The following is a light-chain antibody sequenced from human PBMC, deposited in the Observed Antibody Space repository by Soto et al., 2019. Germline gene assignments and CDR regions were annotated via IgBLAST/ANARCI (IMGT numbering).Light chain of an antibody. Sequence: EIVLTQSPGTLSLSPGERATLSCRASQSVSSNYLAWYRRKPGQAPRLLIYGASYRATDIPGRFSGSGSGTDFTLTSTRLEPADFAVYYCQQYGSSPPTFGPGTRVEIK. CDR1: QSVSSNY. J-gene: IGKJ1*01. CDR3: QQYGSSPPT. V-gene: IGKV3-20*01. CDR2: GAS.